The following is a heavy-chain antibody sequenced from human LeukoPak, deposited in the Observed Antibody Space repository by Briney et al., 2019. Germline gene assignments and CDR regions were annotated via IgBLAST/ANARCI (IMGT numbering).Heavy chain of an antibody. V-gene: IGHV3-23*01. Sequence: GGSLRLSCAASGFTFSSYAMSWVRQAPGKGLEWVSAISGSGGSTYYADSVKGRFTISRDNSKNTLYLQMNSLRAEDTAVYYCANLLTSYYDFWSGHIPGEGMDIWGQGTMVTVSS. CDR2: ISGSGGST. D-gene: IGHD3-3*01. CDR3: ANLLTSYYDFWSGHIPGEGMDI. CDR1: GFTFSSYA. J-gene: IGHJ3*02.